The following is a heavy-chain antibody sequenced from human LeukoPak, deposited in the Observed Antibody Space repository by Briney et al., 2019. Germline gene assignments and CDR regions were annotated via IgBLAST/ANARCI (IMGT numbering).Heavy chain of an antibody. CDR3: ATLVVVAASDGMDV. J-gene: IGHJ6*02. CDR1: GFTFSSYA. V-gene: IGHV3-23*01. CDR2: ISGSGSST. D-gene: IGHD2-15*01. Sequence: GGSLRLSCAASGFTFSSYAMSWVRQAPGKGLEWVSAISGSGSSTYYADSVKGRFTISRDNSKNTLYLQMNSLRAEDTAVYYCATLVVVAASDGMDVWGQGTTVTVSS.